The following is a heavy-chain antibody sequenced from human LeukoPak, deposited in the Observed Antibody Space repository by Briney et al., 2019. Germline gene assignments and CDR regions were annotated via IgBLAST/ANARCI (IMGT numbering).Heavy chain of an antibody. CDR1: GGPISSYY. CDR3: ASSRGITQSYNWFDP. CDR2: IYYSGST. V-gene: IGHV4-59*01. J-gene: IGHJ5*02. D-gene: IGHD3-10*01. Sequence: SETLSLTCTVYGGPISSYYWSWIRQHPGKGLEWIGYIYYSGSTNYNPSLKSRVTISVDTSKHQFSLKLSSVTAADMAVYYCASSRGITQSYNWFDPWGQGTLVTVSS.